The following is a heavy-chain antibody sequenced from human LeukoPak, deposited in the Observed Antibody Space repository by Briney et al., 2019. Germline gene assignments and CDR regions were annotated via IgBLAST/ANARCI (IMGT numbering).Heavy chain of an antibody. CDR2: ITWDGGST. D-gene: IGHD5/OR15-5a*01. Sequence: GGSLRLSCAATGFAFDDYAMHWIRQAPGKGLEWVSLITWDGGSTYYADSVKGRFAISRDNTKHSLYLQMNSLRPEDTAFYYCTKAKAVSRHWYFDLWGRGTLVSVSS. CDR1: GFAFDDYA. J-gene: IGHJ2*01. CDR3: TKAKAVSRHWYFDL. V-gene: IGHV3-43D*03.